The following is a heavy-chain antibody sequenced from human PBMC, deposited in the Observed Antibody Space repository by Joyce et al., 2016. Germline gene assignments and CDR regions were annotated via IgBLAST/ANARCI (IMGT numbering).Heavy chain of an antibody. CDR2: ISTNGGSI. V-gene: IGHV3-48*02. D-gene: IGHD2-2*03. J-gene: IGHJ4*02. CDR1: GLTFSSND. CDR3: TKDMWIFRN. Sequence: EVQLVESGGGLVQPGGSLRLSCAASGLTFSSNDMNWVRQAPVKGPELISYISTNGGSIYYADSVKGRFTISRDNAKNSLYLQMDSLRDDDTAINYCTKDMWIFRNWGQGTLVTVSA.